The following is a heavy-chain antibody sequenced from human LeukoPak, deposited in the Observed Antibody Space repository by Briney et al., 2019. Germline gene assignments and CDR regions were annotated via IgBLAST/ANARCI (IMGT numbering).Heavy chain of an antibody. Sequence: GSLRLSCAFSGFTFSNYAMSWVRQAPGQGLEWISGITDSGRSSYFADSVRGRFTISSDKSKNTPYLQMNSLRAEDTALYFCAKDGGGNCYDPIDYWGQGILVTVSS. D-gene: IGHD2-21*01. J-gene: IGHJ4*02. CDR3: AKDGGGNCYDPIDY. CDR2: ITDSGRSS. CDR1: GFTFSNYA. V-gene: IGHV3-23*01.